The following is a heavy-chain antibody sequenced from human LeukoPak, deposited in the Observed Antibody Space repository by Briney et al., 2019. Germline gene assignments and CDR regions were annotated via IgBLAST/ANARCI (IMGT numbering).Heavy chain of an antibody. D-gene: IGHD5-18*01. V-gene: IGHV3-33*01. CDR3: ARTVDTAMGVTFDY. CDR1: GFTFSNYG. Sequence: PGRSLRLSCAASGFTFSNYGMHWVRQAPGKGLEWVALIWYDGSNKYYADSVKGRFTISRDNSKNTLYLQMNSLRAEDTAVYHCARTVDTAMGVTFDYWGQGSLVTVSS. CDR2: IWYDGSNK. J-gene: IGHJ4*02.